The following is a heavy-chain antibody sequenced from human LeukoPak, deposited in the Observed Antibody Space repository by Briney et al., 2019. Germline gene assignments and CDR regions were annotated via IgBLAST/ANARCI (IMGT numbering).Heavy chain of an antibody. D-gene: IGHD1-26*01. CDR2: IYSGGST. CDR1: GFTVSSNY. V-gene: IGHV3-53*01. Sequence: GGSLRLSCAASGFTVSSNYMSWVRQAPGKGLEWVSVIYSGGSTYYADSVKGRFTISRDNAKNSLYLQMNSLRAEDTAVYYCARGIWELRPNFDYWGQGTLVTVSS. CDR3: ARGIWELRPNFDY. J-gene: IGHJ4*02.